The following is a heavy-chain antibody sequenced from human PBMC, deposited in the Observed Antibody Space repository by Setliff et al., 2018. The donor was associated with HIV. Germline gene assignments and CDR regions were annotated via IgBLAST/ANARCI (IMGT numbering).Heavy chain of an antibody. Sequence: ASVKVSCKASGGTFSSYAISWVRQAPGQGLEWMGGIIPIFGTANYAQKFQGRVTITADESTSTAYMEVSGLKSDDTAVYYCARSGYGDYDVEAPWDYWGQGTLVTVSS. J-gene: IGHJ4*02. CDR2: IIPIFGTA. D-gene: IGHD4-17*01. CDR1: GGTFSSYA. CDR3: ARSGYGDYDVEAPWDY. V-gene: IGHV1-69*13.